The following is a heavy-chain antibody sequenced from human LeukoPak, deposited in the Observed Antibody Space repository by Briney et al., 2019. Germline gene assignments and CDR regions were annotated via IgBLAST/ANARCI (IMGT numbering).Heavy chain of an antibody. CDR1: GFTFSNYP. CDR3: AKAGIGVVGYFDY. CDR2: ISYDGSDK. J-gene: IGHJ4*02. Sequence: GGSLRLSCAASGFTFSNYPIHWVRQAPGKGLEWVAVISYDGSDKYYAHSVKGRFTISRDNSKNTLYLQMNSLRDEDTALYYCAKAGIGVVGYFDYWGQGTLVTVSS. D-gene: IGHD6-19*01. V-gene: IGHV3-30-3*01.